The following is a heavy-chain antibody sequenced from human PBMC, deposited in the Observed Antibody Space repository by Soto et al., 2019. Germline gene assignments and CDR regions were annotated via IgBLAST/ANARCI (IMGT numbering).Heavy chain of an antibody. D-gene: IGHD6-6*01. CDR2: ISSSDSI. V-gene: IGHV3-11*01. CDR1: GFTFSDYY. Sequence: GGSLRLSCAASGFTFSDYYMSWIRQAPGKGLEWVSYISSSDSIYYADSVKGRFTISRDNSKNTLYLQMNSLRAEDTAVYYCAKDPSIAARIYFDYWGPGTLVTVSS. J-gene: IGHJ4*02. CDR3: AKDPSIAARIYFDY.